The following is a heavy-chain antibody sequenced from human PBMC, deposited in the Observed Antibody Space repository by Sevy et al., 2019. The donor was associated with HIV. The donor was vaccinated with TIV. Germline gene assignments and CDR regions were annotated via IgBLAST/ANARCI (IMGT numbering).Heavy chain of an antibody. CDR3: VQHLYYYGSGNRPPDT. D-gene: IGHD3-10*01. V-gene: IGHV2-5*02. CDR1: GFSLSTSGVG. Sequence: SGPTLVKPTQTLTLTCTFSGFSLSTSGVGVGWIRQPPGKALEWLALIYWDDDKVYSPSLKSRLTVTKDTSKNQVVLTMTNVDPADTATYFCVQHLYYYGSGNRPPDTWGQGTLVTVSS. CDR2: IYWDDDK. J-gene: IGHJ5*02.